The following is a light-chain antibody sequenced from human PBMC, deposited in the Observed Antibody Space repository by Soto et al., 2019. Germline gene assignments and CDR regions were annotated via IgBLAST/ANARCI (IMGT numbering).Light chain of an antibody. CDR1: QSVSSSY. CDR2: GAS. CDR3: QQYGSSSIT. Sequence: EIVMTQSPATLSVSPGERATLSCRAGQSVSSSYLAWYQQKPGQAPRLLIYGASSRATGIPDRFSGSGSGTDFTLTISRLEPEDFAVYYCQQYGSSSITFGQGTRLEIK. V-gene: IGKV3-20*01. J-gene: IGKJ5*01.